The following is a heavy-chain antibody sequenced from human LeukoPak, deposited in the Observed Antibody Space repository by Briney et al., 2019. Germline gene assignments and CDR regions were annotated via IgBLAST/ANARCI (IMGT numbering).Heavy chain of an antibody. D-gene: IGHD1-26*01. CDR2: ISSSGSTI. Sequence: PGGSLRLSCAASGFTFGSYEMNWVRQAPGKGLECVSYISSSGSTIYYADSVKGRFTISRDNAKNSLYLQMNSLRAEDTALYYCAKDEVGGHFEYWGQGTLVTVSS. V-gene: IGHV3-48*03. CDR1: GFTFGSYE. CDR3: AKDEVGGHFEY. J-gene: IGHJ4*02.